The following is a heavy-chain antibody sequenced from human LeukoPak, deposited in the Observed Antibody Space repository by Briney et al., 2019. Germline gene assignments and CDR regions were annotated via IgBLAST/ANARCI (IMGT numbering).Heavy chain of an antibody. J-gene: IGHJ3*02. CDR2: IKKDGSDK. V-gene: IGHV3-7*03. CDR3: AGDEGWTFDI. D-gene: IGHD5-24*01. Sequence: GGSLRLSCAASGFSFSTHWMSWFRQAPGKGLEWVALIKKDGSDKYYVDSVKGRFTISRDNAKNSLYLQMNSLGADDTAVYYCAGDEGWTFDIWGQGTKVTVSS. CDR1: GFSFSTHW.